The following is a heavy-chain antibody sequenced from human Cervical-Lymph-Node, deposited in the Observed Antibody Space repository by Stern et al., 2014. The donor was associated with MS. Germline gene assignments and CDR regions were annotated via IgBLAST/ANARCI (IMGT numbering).Heavy chain of an antibody. CDR2: IRTKRYDETT. CDR3: TRGRGTNSYH. CDR1: GFTFGDYA. V-gene: IGHV3-49*03. Sequence: EMQLVESGGGLVQPGRSLRLSCTASGFTFGDYAMSWFRQAPGKGLEWVGFIRTKRYDETTQYGASVKGIFTISRDDSRSIAYLQMSSLKSEDTAVYYCTRGRGTNSYHWGQGVLVTVSS. D-gene: IGHD2-2*01. J-gene: IGHJ4*02.